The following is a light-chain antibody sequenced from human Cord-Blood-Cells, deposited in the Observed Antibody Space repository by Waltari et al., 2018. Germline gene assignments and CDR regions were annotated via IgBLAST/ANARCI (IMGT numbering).Light chain of an antibody. Sequence: QSALTQPASVSGSPGQSITISCTGTSSDVGGYNYFSWYQQHPGKAPKLMIDDVSKRPSGVSNRFSGSKSGNTASLTISGLQAEDEADYYCSSYTSSSTLVFGGGTKLTVL. CDR2: DVS. J-gene: IGLJ2*01. V-gene: IGLV2-14*01. CDR1: SSDVGGYNY. CDR3: SSYTSSSTLV.